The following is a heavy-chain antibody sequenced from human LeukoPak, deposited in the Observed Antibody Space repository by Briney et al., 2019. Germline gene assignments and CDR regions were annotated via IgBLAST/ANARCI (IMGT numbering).Heavy chain of an antibody. CDR3: AKEGEWELQYYFDY. D-gene: IGHD1-26*01. CDR1: GFTFSSYA. J-gene: IGHJ4*02. V-gene: IGHV3-23*01. CDR2: ISGSGGST. Sequence: GGSLRLSCAASGFTFSSYAMSWVRQAPGKGLEWVSAISGSGGSTYYADSVKGRFTTSRDNSKNTLYLQMNSLGAEDTAVYYCAKEGEWELQYYFDYWGQGTLVTVSS.